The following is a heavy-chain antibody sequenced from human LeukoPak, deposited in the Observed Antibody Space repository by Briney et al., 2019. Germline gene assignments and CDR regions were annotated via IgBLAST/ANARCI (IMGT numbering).Heavy chain of an antibody. CDR1: GFTFSSYG. Sequence: GGSLRLSCAASGFTFSSYGMHWVRQAPGKGLEWVAVIWYDGSNKYYADSVKGRFTISRDNSKNTLYLQMNSLRAEDTAVYYCAKDGGSESPLDYWGQGTLVTVSS. J-gene: IGHJ4*02. CDR3: AKDGGSESPLDY. D-gene: IGHD3-16*01. V-gene: IGHV3-30*02. CDR2: IWYDGSNK.